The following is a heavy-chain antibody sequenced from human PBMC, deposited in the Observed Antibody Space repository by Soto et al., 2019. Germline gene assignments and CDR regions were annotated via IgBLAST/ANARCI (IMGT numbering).Heavy chain of an antibody. Sequence: PSETLSLTCTFSGFSISSCYWILIRQPPGKGLEWIGYIYYSGSTNYNPSLKSRVTISVDTSKNQFSLKLSSVTAANTAVYYCAREDYGDYHFDYWGQGTLVTVSS. CDR1: GFSISSCY. V-gene: IGHV4-59*01. D-gene: IGHD4-17*01. CDR3: AREDYGDYHFDY. CDR2: IYYSGST. J-gene: IGHJ4*02.